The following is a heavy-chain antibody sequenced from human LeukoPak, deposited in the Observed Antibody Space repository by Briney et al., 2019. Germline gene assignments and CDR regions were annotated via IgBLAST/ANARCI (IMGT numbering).Heavy chain of an antibody. CDR3: AXXXXIAXXLDX. V-gene: IGHV4-39*01. CDR2: IYYSGST. CDR1: GGSISSSSYY. D-gene: IGHD6-13*01. Sequence: PSETLSLTCTVSGGSISSSSYYWGWIRQPPGKGLEWIGSIYYSGSTYYNPSLKRRVTISVDTSKNQFSLKLRSVTAADTAVYYCAXXXXIAXXLDXWGQGTLVTVSS. J-gene: IGHJ4*02.